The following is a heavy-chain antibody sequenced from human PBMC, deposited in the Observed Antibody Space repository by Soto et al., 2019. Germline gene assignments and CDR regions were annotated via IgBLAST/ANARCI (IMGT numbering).Heavy chain of an antibody. Sequence: GGSLRLSCAASGFTFSSYAMSWVRQAPGKGLEWVSAISGSGGSTYYADSVKGRFTISRDNSKNTLYLQMNSLRAEDTAVYYCAKDPLYYGPPFGDGMDVWGQGTTVTVSS. J-gene: IGHJ6*02. CDR2: ISGSGGST. CDR1: GFTFSSYA. CDR3: AKDPLYYGPPFGDGMDV. D-gene: IGHD3-10*01. V-gene: IGHV3-23*01.